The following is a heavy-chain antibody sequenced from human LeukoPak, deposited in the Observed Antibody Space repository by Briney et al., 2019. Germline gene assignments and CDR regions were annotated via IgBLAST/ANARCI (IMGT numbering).Heavy chain of an antibody. V-gene: IGHV3-23*01. CDR2: FSGTGGST. Sequence: GGSLRLSCAASGCTFSSCAMSWGRQAPGQGLEWVSGFSGTGGSTYYADSVKGRFTISRDNSKNTLYLQMNSLRAEDAAIYYCAKVDTSSWTHPHFDSWGQGTLVTVSS. J-gene: IGHJ4*02. CDR1: GCTFSSCA. D-gene: IGHD6-13*01. CDR3: AKVDTSSWTHPHFDS.